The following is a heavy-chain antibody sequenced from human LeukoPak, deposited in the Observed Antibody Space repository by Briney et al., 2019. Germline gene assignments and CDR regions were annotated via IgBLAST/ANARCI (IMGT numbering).Heavy chain of an antibody. J-gene: IGHJ6*03. V-gene: IGHV3-66*02. CDR2: IYSGGST. CDR1: GFTVSSNY. Sequence: GGSQRLSCAASGFTVSSNYMSWVRQAPGKGLEWVSVIYSGGSTYYADSVKGRFTISRDNSKNTLYLQMNSLRAEDTAVYYCARARTGYYDSSGYLGYYMDVWGKGTTVTVSS. D-gene: IGHD3-22*01. CDR3: ARARTGYYDSSGYLGYYMDV.